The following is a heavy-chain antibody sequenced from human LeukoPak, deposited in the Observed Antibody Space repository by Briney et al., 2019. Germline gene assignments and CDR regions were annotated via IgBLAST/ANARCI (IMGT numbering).Heavy chain of an antibody. J-gene: IGHJ4*02. D-gene: IGHD5-18*01. V-gene: IGHV3-11*04. CDR2: ITDNGRKT. Sequence: GGSLRLSCAASGFTFSDYFMGWIRQAPGKGLEWVSYITDNGRKTYYADSVKGRFTISRDDAKYSLYLQMNSLRAEDTAVYYCARRATTERGHSYGLDYWGQGTLVTVSS. CDR3: ARRATTERGHSYGLDY. CDR1: GFTFSDYF.